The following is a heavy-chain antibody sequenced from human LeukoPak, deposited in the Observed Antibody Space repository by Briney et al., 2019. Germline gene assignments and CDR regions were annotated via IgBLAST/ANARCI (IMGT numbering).Heavy chain of an antibody. D-gene: IGHD2-15*01. Sequence: GGSLRLSCAASGFIFSSYGMHWVRQAPGKGLEWVAVISYDGSNKYYADSVKGRFTISRDNSKNTLYLQMNSLRAEDTAVYYCAKDLYCSGGSCYSGVHYYYGMDVWGQGTTVTVSS. J-gene: IGHJ6*02. CDR1: GFIFSSYG. V-gene: IGHV3-30*18. CDR3: AKDLYCSGGSCYSGVHYYYGMDV. CDR2: ISYDGSNK.